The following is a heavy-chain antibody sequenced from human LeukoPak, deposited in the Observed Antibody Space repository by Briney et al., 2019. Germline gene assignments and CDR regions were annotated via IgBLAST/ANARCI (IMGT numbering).Heavy chain of an antibody. J-gene: IGHJ4*02. CDR3: ARAPRSEAAAAGSFDY. V-gene: IGHV3-7*01. Sequence: GGSLRLSCAASGFTFSSYWMSWVRQAPGKGLEWVANIKQDGSEKYYVDSVKGRFTISRDNAKNSLYLQMNSLRAEDTAVYYCARAPRSEAAAAGSFDYWGQGTLVTVSS. D-gene: IGHD6-13*01. CDR1: GFTFSSYW. CDR2: IKQDGSEK.